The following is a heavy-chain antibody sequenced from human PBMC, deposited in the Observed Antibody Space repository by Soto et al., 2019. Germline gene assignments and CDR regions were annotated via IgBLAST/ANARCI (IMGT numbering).Heavy chain of an antibody. CDR2: IIPILGIA. Sequence: ASVKVSCKASGGTFSSYTISWVRQAPGQGLEWMGRIIPILGIANYAQKFQGRVTITADKSTSTAYVELSSLRSEDTAVYYCARDQLYGDYLWYFDLWGRGTLVTVSS. CDR3: ARDQLYGDYLWYFDL. V-gene: IGHV1-69*04. D-gene: IGHD4-17*01. CDR1: GGTFSSYT. J-gene: IGHJ2*01.